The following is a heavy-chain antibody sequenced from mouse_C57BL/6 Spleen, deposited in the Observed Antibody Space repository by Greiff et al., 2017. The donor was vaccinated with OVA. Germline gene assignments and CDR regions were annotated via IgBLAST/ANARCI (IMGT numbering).Heavy chain of an antibody. V-gene: IGHV3-6*01. CDR2: ISYDGSN. Sequence: VQLQQSGPGLVKPSQSLSLTCSVTGYSITSGYYWNWIRQFPGNKLEWMGYISYDGSNNYNPSLKNRISITRDTSKNQFFLKLNSVTTEDTATYYCAREDYGSSQAWFAYWGQGTLVTVSA. CDR1: GYSITSGYY. CDR3: AREDYGSSQAWFAY. J-gene: IGHJ3*01. D-gene: IGHD1-1*01.